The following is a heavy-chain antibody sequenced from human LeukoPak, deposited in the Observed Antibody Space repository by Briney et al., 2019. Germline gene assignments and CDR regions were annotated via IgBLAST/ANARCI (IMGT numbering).Heavy chain of an antibody. J-gene: IGHJ5*02. Sequence: ASVKVSCKASGYTFTGYYMHWVRQAPGQGLEWMGWINPNSGGTNYAQKFQGWVTMTRDTSISTAYMELSRLRSDDTAVYYCARGAPGGDSWFDPWGQGTLVTVSS. CDR3: ARGAPGGDSWFDP. CDR1: GYTFTGYY. D-gene: IGHD2-21*02. V-gene: IGHV1-2*04. CDR2: INPNSGGT.